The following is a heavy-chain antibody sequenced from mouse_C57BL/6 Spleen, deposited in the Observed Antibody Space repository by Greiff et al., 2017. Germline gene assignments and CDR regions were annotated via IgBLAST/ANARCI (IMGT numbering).Heavy chain of an antibody. J-gene: IGHJ3*01. V-gene: IGHV1-39*01. D-gene: IGHD2-1*01. CDR1: GYSFTDYN. CDR2: INPNYGTP. CDR3: ARGSYGNWAY. Sequence: VHVKQSGPELVKPGASVKISCKASGYSFTDYNMNWVKQSNGKSLEWIGVINPNYGTPSYNQKFKGKATLTVDQSSSTAYMQLNSLTSEDSAVYYCARGSYGNWAYWGQGTLVTVSA.